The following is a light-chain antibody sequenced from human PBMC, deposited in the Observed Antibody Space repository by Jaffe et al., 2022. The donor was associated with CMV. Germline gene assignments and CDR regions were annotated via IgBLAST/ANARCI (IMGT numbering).Light chain of an antibody. J-gene: IGKJ4*01. V-gene: IGKV4-1*01. CDR2: WAS. CDR3: QQYYTTPLT. CDR1: QSVLYSSDNKNR. Sequence: DIVMTQSPDSLAVSLGERATINCKSSQSVLYSSDNKNRLAWYQQKPGQPPRLLIYWASTRESGVPDRFSGGGSGTDFTLTISSLQAEDVALYYCQQYYTTPLTFGGGTKVEIK.